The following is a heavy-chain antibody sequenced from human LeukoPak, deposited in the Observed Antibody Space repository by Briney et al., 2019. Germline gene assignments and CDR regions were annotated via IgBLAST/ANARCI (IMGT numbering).Heavy chain of an antibody. Sequence: SETLSLTCTVSGGSISSYYWSWIRQPPGKGLEWIGYIYYSGSTNYNPPLKSRVTISVDTSKNQFSLKLSSVTAADTAVYYCARRTAMGIFDYWGQGTLVTVSS. J-gene: IGHJ4*02. CDR3: ARRTAMGIFDY. CDR1: GGSISSYY. CDR2: IYYSGST. D-gene: IGHD5-18*01. V-gene: IGHV4-59*08.